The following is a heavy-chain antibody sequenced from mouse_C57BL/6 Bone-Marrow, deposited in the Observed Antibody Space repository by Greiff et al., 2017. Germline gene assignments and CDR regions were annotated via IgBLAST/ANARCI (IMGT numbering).Heavy chain of an antibody. D-gene: IGHD1-1*01. CDR2: ISSGSSTI. Sequence: EVMLVESGGGLVKPGGSLKLSCAASGFTFSDYGMHWVRQAPEKGLEWVAYISSGSSTIYYADTVKGRFTISRDNAKNTLFLQMTSLRSEDTAMYYCARNYGSSAWYFDVWGTGTTVTVSS. CDR1: GFTFSDYG. CDR3: ARNYGSSAWYFDV. J-gene: IGHJ1*03. V-gene: IGHV5-17*01.